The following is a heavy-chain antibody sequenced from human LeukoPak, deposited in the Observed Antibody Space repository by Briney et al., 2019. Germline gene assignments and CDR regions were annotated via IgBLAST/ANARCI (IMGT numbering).Heavy chain of an antibody. J-gene: IGHJ4*02. CDR2: INTNTGNP. V-gene: IGHV7-4-1*02. CDR3: ARTTHPYYFDY. D-gene: IGHD4-17*01. CDR1: GYTFTSYG. Sequence: GASVKVSCKASGYTFTSYGISWVRQAPGQGLEWMGWINTNTGNPTYAQGFTGRFVFSLDTSVSTAYLQISSLKAEDIAVYYCARTTHPYYFDYWGQGTLVTVSS.